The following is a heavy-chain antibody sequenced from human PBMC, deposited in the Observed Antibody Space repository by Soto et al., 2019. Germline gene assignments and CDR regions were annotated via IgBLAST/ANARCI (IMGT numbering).Heavy chain of an antibody. CDR1: GYTFTGYA. Sequence: QVQLVQSGAEVKKPGASVQVSCKTSGYTFTGYAIHWVRQAPGQRLEWMGWINSGNGNTKYSQKLQGRVTITRDTSANTVYMDLTSLRSEDTAVYSCARGDSYPAFYVMDVWGQGTTVTVSS. J-gene: IGHJ6*02. V-gene: IGHV1-3*01. CDR3: ARGDSYPAFYVMDV. D-gene: IGHD2-21*02. CDR2: INSGNGNT.